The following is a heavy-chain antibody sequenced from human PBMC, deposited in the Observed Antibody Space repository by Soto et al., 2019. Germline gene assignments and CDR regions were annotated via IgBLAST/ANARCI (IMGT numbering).Heavy chain of an antibody. CDR2: IYSGGST. Sequence: GSLRLSCAASGFTDSSNYMSWVRQAPGKGLEWVSVIYSGGSTYYADSVKGRFTISRDNSKNTLYLQMNSLRAEDTAVYYCARDRGYSYGNYYYSPGMDVWGQGTTVTVSS. CDR1: GFTDSSNY. V-gene: IGHV3-53*01. D-gene: IGHD5-18*01. J-gene: IGHJ6*02. CDR3: ARDRGYSYGNYYYSPGMDV.